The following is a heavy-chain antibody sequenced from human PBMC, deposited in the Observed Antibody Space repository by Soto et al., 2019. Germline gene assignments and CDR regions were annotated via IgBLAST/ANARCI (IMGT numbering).Heavy chain of an antibody. V-gene: IGHV4-30-2*01. Sequence: QLQLQESGSGLVKPSQTLSLTCAVSAGSISSGGYSWSWIRQPPGKGLEWIGYIYHSGSTYYNSSLKGRVTISVDRGKIQFSLMLGAVTAADTGVYYCARDDYGGNSNWFDPWGQGTLVTVSS. CDR2: IYHSGST. CDR3: ARDDYGGNSNWFDP. CDR1: AGSISSGGYS. D-gene: IGHD4-17*01. J-gene: IGHJ5*02.